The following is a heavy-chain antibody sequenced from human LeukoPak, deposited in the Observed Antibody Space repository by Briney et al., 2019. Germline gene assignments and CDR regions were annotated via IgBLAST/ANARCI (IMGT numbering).Heavy chain of an antibody. CDR1: GGSISSYY. D-gene: IGHD6-19*01. Sequence: SETLSLTCTVSGGSISSYYWSWIRQPPGKGLEWIGEINHSGSTNYNPSLKSRVTISVDTSKNQFSLKLSSVTAADTAVYYCASIVAVAGFDYWGQGTLVTVSS. CDR2: INHSGST. J-gene: IGHJ4*02. V-gene: IGHV4-34*01. CDR3: ASIVAVAGFDY.